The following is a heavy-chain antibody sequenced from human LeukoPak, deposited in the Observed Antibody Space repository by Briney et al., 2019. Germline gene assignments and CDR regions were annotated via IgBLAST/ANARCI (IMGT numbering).Heavy chain of an antibody. CDR1: GYTFTGYY. J-gene: IGHJ5*01. D-gene: IGHD1-26*01. Sequence: ASVKVSCKASGYTFTGYYMHWVRQAPGQGLEWMGWINPNSGGTNYAQKFQGRVTMTRDTSISTAYMELSRLRSDDTAVYYCSSRIVGATKSWFDPWGQGTLVTGSS. CDR3: SSRIVGATKSWFDP. V-gene: IGHV1-2*02. CDR2: INPNSGGT.